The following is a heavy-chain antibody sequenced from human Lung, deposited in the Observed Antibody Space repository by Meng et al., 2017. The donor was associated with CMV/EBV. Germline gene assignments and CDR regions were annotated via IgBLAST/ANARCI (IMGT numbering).Heavy chain of an antibody. J-gene: IGHJ4*02. Sequence: QVQLQESGPGLVKPSQTLSLTCTVSGGSVSGGTYSWSWIRQPAGKGLEWIGRIYTTGTTNYNPPLKSRVIISADTSKNQFSLRLTSVTAADTAVYYCARGANGFNLGFFDSWGQGNLVTVSS. D-gene: IGHD5-24*01. CDR2: IYTTGTT. CDR3: ARGANGFNLGFFDS. CDR1: GGSVSGGTYS. V-gene: IGHV4-61*02.